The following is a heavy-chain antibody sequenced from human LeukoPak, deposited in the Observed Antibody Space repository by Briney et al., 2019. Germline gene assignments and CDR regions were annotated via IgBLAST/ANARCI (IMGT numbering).Heavy chain of an antibody. V-gene: IGHV4-34*01. Sequence: SETLSLTCAVYGGSFSGYYWSWIRQPPGKGLEWIGSIYYSGSTYYNPSLKSRVTISVDTSKNQFSLKLSSVTAADTAVYYCARANKGSSPVRGLYYYYYMDVWGKGTTVTVSS. CDR2: IYYSGST. D-gene: IGHD6-6*01. J-gene: IGHJ6*03. CDR1: GGSFSGYY. CDR3: ARANKGSSPVRGLYYYYYMDV.